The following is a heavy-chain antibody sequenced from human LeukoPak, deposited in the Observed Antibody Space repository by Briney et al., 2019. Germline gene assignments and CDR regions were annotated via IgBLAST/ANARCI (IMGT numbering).Heavy chain of an antibody. CDR2: IYYSGST. CDR3: ARRPTYYYDSSGYFRTQYYFDY. D-gene: IGHD3-22*01. V-gene: IGHV4-59*12. CDR1: GGSISSYY. Sequence: SETLSLTCTVSGGSISSYYWSWIRQPPGKGLEWIGYIYYSGSTNYNPSLKSRVTISVDTSKNQFSLKLSSVTAADTAVYYCARRPTYYYDSSGYFRTQYYFDYWGQGTLVTVSS. J-gene: IGHJ4*02.